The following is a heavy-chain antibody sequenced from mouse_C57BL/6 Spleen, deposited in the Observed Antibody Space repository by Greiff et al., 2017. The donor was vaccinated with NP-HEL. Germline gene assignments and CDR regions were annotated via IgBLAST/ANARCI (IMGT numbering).Heavy chain of an antibody. V-gene: IGHV1-81*01. Sequence: VMLVESGAELARPGASVKLSCKASGYTFTSYGISWVKQRTGQGLEWIGEIYPRSGNTYYNEKFKGKATLTADKSSSTAYMELRSLTSEDSAVYFCARWNYDYYAMDYWGQGTSVTVSS. CDR1: GYTFTSYG. CDR3: ARWNYDYYAMDY. D-gene: IGHD1-1*01. J-gene: IGHJ4*01. CDR2: IYPRSGNT.